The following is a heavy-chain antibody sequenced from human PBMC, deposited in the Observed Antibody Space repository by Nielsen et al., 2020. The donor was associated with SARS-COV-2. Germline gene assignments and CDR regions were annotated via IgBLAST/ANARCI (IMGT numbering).Heavy chain of an antibody. CDR2: ISYGGGNK. D-gene: IGHD1-26*01. V-gene: IGHV3-30*18. J-gene: IGHJ6*02. Sequence: VRQAPGKGLEWVALISYGGGNKYYADSVKGRFTISRDNSKNTLYLQMNSLRAEDTAVYYCAKDQGWELPLYYYYYGMDVWGQGTTVTVSS. CDR3: AKDQGWELPLYYYYYGMDV.